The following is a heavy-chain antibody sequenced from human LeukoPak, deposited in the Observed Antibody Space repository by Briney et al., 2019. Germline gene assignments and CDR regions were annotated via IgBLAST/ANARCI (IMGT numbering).Heavy chain of an antibody. D-gene: IGHD3-22*01. J-gene: IGHJ3*02. CDR2: FDPEDGET. V-gene: IGHV1-24*01. CDR1: GFTFSGYG. CDR3: ATLYDSSGYYLFYDDAFDI. Sequence: GRSLRLSCAASGFTFSGYGMHWVRQAPGKGLEWMGGFDPEDGETIYAQKFQGRVTMTEDTSTDTAYMELSSLRSEDTAVYYCATLYDSSGYYLFYDDAFDIWGQGTMVTVSS.